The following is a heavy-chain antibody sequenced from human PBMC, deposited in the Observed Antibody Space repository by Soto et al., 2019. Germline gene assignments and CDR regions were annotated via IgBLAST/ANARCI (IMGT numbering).Heavy chain of an antibody. CDR2: VYYSGRA. Sequence: SETLSLTCVVSGVSISSGYFWGWIRQTPGKGVEWSASVYYSGRANYNPPPKSRVTLSVDTSKNQFSLNLSSVTAADTAVYYCARDTIFYYCSDSWGPVPPVTISS. J-gene: IGHJ5*01. V-gene: IGHV4-38-2*02. CDR1: GVSISSGYF. D-gene: IGHD3-10*02. CDR3: ARDTIFYYCSDS.